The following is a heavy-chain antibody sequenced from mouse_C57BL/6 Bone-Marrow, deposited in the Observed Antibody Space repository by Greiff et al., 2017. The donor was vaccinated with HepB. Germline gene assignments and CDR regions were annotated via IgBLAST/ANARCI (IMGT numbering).Heavy chain of an antibody. D-gene: IGHD1-1*01. CDR2: IHPNSGST. Sequence: QVQLQQPGAELVKPGASVKLSCKASGYTFTSYWMHWVKQRPGQGLEWIGMIHPNSGSTNYNEKVKSKATLTVDKSSSTAYMQLSSLTSEDSAVYYCAREGYGSSYRFAYWGQGTLVTVSA. CDR1: GYTFTSYW. J-gene: IGHJ3*01. CDR3: AREGYGSSYRFAY. V-gene: IGHV1-64*01.